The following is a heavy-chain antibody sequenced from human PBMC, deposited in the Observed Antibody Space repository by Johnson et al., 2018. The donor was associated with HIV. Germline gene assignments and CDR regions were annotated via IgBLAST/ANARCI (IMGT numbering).Heavy chain of an antibody. J-gene: IGHJ3*02. Sequence: QVQLVESGGGVVQPGGSLRLSCAASGFTFSSYGIHWVRQAPGKGLEWVAFIRYDGSSRYYANSVKGRFTISRDNSKSTLYLQMNSLRPEDTAVYYCATCSDQVLLGGDAFDIWGQGTMVTVSS. D-gene: IGHD3-16*01. CDR2: IRYDGSSR. V-gene: IGHV3-30*02. CDR1: GFTFSSYG. CDR3: ATCSDQVLLGGDAFDI.